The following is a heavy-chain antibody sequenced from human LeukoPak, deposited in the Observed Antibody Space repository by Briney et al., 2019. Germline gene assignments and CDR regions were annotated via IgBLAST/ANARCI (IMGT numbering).Heavy chain of an antibody. Sequence: VGSLRLSCAVSGFTVSDYPMNWVRQAPGKGLEWVSHINSGSNDIWYADSVKGRFTISRNNARSSLYLQMNSLRDEDTAVYYCATDRDWAFDYWGQGTLVTVSS. CDR3: ATDRDWAFDY. V-gene: IGHV3-48*02. J-gene: IGHJ4*02. CDR1: GFTVSDYP. CDR2: INSGSNDI. D-gene: IGHD3/OR15-3a*01.